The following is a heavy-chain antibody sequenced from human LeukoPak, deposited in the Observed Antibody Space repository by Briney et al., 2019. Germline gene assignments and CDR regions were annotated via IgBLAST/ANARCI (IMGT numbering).Heavy chain of an antibody. Sequence: VASVKVSCKASGYTFTSYGISWVRQAPAQGLEWMGWISAYNGNTNYAQKLQGRVTMTTDTATSTAYMELRSLRSDDTAVYYCASFGAVAGTQRRQPSYAFDIWGQGTMVTVSS. CDR3: ASFGAVAGTQRRQPSYAFDI. D-gene: IGHD6-19*01. CDR2: ISAYNGNT. J-gene: IGHJ3*02. CDR1: GYTFTSYG. V-gene: IGHV1-18*01.